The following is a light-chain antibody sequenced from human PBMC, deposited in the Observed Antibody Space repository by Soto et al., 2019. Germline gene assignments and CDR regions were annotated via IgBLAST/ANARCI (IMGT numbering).Light chain of an antibody. Sequence: QSVLTQPSSVSGSPGQSITISFTGTSSDIGGNHYVSWYQQHPDKPPKLMIYGVSDRPSGVSNRFSGSKSGNTASLTISRLPADDEADYYCTSSTSINTRVFGSGTKVTVL. V-gene: IGLV2-14*01. CDR3: TSSTSINTRV. CDR2: GVS. J-gene: IGLJ1*01. CDR1: SSDIGGNHY.